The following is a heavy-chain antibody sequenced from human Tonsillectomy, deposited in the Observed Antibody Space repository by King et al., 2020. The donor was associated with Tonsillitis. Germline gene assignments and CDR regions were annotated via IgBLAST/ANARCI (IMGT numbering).Heavy chain of an antibody. CDR1: GGTFSSNA. J-gene: IGHJ3*02. CDR2: IIPILGIA. V-gene: IGHV1-69*04. CDR3: ARWGGDYGDYEEADAFDS. D-gene: IGHD4-17*01. Sequence: QLVQSGAEVKKPGSSVKVSCKASGGTFSSNAISWVRQAPGQGLEWMGRIIPILGIANYAQKFQGRVTITADKSTSTAYMELSSLRSEDTAVYYCARWGGDYGDYEEADAFDSWGQGTMVTVSS.